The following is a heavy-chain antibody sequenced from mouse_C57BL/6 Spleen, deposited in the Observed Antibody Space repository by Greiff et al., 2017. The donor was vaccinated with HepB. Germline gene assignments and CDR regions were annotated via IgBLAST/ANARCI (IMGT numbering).Heavy chain of an antibody. Sequence: EVKLMESGGGLVQPGGSLSLSCAASGFTFTDYYMSWVRQPPGKALEWLGFIRNKANGYTTEYSASVKGRFTISRDNSQSSLYLQMNALRAEDSATYYCARSRQLGYYAMDYWGQGTSVTVSS. J-gene: IGHJ4*01. CDR2: IRNKANGYTT. CDR1: GFTFTDYY. V-gene: IGHV7-3*01. D-gene: IGHD3-3*01. CDR3: ARSRQLGYYAMDY.